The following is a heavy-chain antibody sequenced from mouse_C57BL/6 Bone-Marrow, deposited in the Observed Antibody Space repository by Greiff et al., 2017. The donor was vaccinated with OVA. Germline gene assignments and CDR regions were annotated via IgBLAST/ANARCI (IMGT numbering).Heavy chain of an antibody. V-gene: IGHV1-81*01. J-gene: IGHJ3*01. CDR1: GYTFTSYG. CDR3: AISINYYGSSYGFAY. Sequence: QVQLQQSGAELARPGASVKLSCKASGYTFTSYGISWVKQRTGQGLEWIGEIYPRSGNTYYNEKFKGKATLTADKSSSTAYMELRSLTSEDSAFYFCAISINYYGSSYGFAYWGQGTLVTVSA. CDR2: IYPRSGNT. D-gene: IGHD1-1*01.